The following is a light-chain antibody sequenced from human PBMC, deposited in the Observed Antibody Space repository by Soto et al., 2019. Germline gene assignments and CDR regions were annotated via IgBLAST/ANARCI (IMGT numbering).Light chain of an antibody. CDR2: AAS. Sequence: IQMTQYTSSLSSSVGDRVTITCRASQSISSYLNWYQQKPGKAPKLLIYAASSLQSGVPSRFSGSGSGTDFTLTISSLQPEDFATYYCQQGYSALITFGQGTRLEI. CDR1: QSISSY. CDR3: QQGYSALIT. V-gene: IGKV1-39*01. J-gene: IGKJ5*01.